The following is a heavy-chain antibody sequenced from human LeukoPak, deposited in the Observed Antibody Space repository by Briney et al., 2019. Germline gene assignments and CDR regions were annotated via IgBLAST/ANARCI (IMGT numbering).Heavy chain of an antibody. V-gene: IGHV4-4*02. CDR3: AGLVGRYSSGLYYYYFDY. D-gene: IGHD3-22*01. J-gene: IGHJ4*02. CDR2: MYLSGTT. Sequence: SETLSPTCTVSGDSLNSLDLWSWVRQPPGKGLGWIGEMYLSGTTHSNPSVKSRVTISIDKSKNQFFLNLSSVTAADTAVYYCAGLVGRYSSGLYYYYFDYWGQGTLVTVSS. CDR1: GDSLNSLDL.